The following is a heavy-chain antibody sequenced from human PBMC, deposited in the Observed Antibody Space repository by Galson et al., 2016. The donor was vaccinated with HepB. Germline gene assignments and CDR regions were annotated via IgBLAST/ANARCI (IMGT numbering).Heavy chain of an antibody. D-gene: IGHD6-19*01. CDR1: GGSISSGY. CDR3: ARVEKYSSGWYGFIDY. J-gene: IGHJ4*02. CDR2: IYPSGST. Sequence: ETLSLTCTVSGGSISSGYWTWIRQSAGKGLEWIGRIYPSGSTNYNPSLNSRVTMSIDMSKNQFSLRLRSVTAADTAVYYCARVEKYSSGWYGFIDYWGQGTLVSVSS. V-gene: IGHV4-4*07.